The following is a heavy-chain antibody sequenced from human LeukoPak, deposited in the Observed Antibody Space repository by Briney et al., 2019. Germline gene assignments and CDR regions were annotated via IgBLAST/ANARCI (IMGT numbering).Heavy chain of an antibody. J-gene: IGHJ4*02. CDR2: ISGSGVRT. CDR1: GFTLSSYS. D-gene: IGHD2-15*01. Sequence: GGSLRLSCAASGFTLSSYSMSWVRQAPGKGLEWVSLISGSGVRTYYADSVKGRFTISRDSAKNTLYLQMNSLRPEDTAVYYCARGNKWSFDSWGQGALVTVSS. CDR3: ARGNKWSFDS. V-gene: IGHV3-23*01.